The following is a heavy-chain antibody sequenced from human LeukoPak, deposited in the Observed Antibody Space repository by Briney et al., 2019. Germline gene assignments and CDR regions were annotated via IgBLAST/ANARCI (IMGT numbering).Heavy chain of an antibody. CDR1: GFTFSSYA. CDR2: ISGSGGST. CDR3: AKDLYSSSWSNFDY. Sequence: GRSLRLSCAASGFTFSSYAMSWVRQAPGKGLEWVSAISGSGGSTYYADSVKGRFTISRDNSKNTLYLQMNSLRAEDTAVYYCAKDLYSSSWSNFDYWGQGTLVTVSS. V-gene: IGHV3-23*01. J-gene: IGHJ4*02. D-gene: IGHD6-13*01.